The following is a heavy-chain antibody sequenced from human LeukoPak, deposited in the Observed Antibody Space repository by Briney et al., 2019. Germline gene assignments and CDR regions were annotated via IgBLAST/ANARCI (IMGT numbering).Heavy chain of an antibody. Sequence: PGGSLRLSCAASGFTFSSYAMHWVRQAPGKGPEWVAVISYDGSNKYYADSVKGRFTISRDNSKNTLYLQMNSLRAEDTAVYYCARDREDGYNYYFDYWGQGTLVTVSS. CDR1: GFTFSSYA. J-gene: IGHJ4*02. D-gene: IGHD5-24*01. CDR3: ARDREDGYNYYFDY. CDR2: ISYDGSNK. V-gene: IGHV3-30-3*01.